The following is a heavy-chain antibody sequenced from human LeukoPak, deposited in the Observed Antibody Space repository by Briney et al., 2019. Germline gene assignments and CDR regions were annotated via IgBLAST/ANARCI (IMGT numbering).Heavy chain of an antibody. D-gene: IGHD3-9*01. CDR3: ARDSFDWFVYYYYGMDV. V-gene: IGHV3-23*01. Sequence: GGSLRLSCAASGFTFSSYAMSWVRQAPGKGLEWVSAISGSGGSTYYADSVKGRFTISRDNSKNTLYLQMNSLRAEDTAVYYCARDSFDWFVYYYYGMDVWGQGTTVTVSS. CDR1: GFTFSSYA. CDR2: ISGSGGST. J-gene: IGHJ6*02.